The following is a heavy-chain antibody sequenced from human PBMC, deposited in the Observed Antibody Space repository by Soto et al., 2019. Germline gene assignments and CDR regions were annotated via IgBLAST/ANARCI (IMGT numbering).Heavy chain of an antibody. J-gene: IGHJ4*02. CDR1: GFTVSNNY. CDR2: IYSGGKT. CDR3: ATNSDRGY. Sequence: EVQLVESGGGLVQPGGSLRLSCAVSGFTVSNNYMTWVRQAPGKGLEWVSIIYSGGKTYYTDSVKGRFTISRDSSKNTLYLQMNRPRAEDTAVYYCATNSDRGYWGQGTLVTVSS. V-gene: IGHV3-66*01. D-gene: IGHD2-8*01.